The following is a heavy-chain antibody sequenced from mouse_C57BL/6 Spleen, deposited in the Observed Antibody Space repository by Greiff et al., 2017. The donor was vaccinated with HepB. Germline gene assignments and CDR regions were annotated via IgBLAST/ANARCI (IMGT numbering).Heavy chain of an antibody. J-gene: IGHJ4*01. D-gene: IGHD2-4*01. Sequence: EVQVVESGGGLVQPKGSLKLSCAASGFSFNTYAMNWVRQAPGKGLEWVARIRSKSNNYATYYADSVKDRFTISRDDSESMLYLQMNNLKTEDTAMYYCVRHAYYDYSYAMDYWGQGTSVTVSS. CDR3: VRHAYYDYSYAMDY. CDR1: GFSFNTYA. V-gene: IGHV10-1*01. CDR2: IRSKSNNYAT.